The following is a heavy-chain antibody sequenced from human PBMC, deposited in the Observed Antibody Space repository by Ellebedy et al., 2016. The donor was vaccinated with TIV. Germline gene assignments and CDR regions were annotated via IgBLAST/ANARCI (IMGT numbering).Heavy chain of an antibody. Sequence: GESLKISCAASGFTFSNFDMHWVRQASGKGLEWVSGIGTISDTYSAGSVKGRFTVSRENGRKSLYLQMNNLRAEDTAVYYCVRAVGANLEAGAAGNMDVWGQGTTVTVSS. CDR3: VRAVGANLEAGAAGNMDV. CDR2: IGTISDT. CDR1: GFTFSNFD. V-gene: IGHV3-13*01. J-gene: IGHJ6*02. D-gene: IGHD3-10*01.